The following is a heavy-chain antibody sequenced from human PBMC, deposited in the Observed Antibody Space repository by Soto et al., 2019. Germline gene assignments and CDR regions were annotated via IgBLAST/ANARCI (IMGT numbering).Heavy chain of an antibody. J-gene: IGHJ3*01. CDR2: LYDVDGS. V-gene: IGHV3-53*01. D-gene: IGHD1-1*01. CDR1: GLTISGKKY. CDR3: ATWHEREHAFDV. Sequence: DVQLVESGGGLIQPGESLRLSCAAFGLTISGKKYVAWVRQAPGKGLEWVSALYDVDGSFYADSVTGRFTTSSDSSKTTVYLQMNDLSPDDTAVYYCATWHEREHAFDVWGQGTKVTISS.